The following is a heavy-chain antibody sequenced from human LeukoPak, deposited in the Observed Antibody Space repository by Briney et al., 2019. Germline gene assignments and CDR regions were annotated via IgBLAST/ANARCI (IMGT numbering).Heavy chain of an antibody. CDR2: INHSGST. CDR1: GGSFSGYY. D-gene: IGHD2-2*02. Sequence: SETLSLTCAVYGGSFSGYYWSWIRQPPGKGLEWIGEINHSGSTNYNPSLKSRATISVDTSKNQFSLKLSSVTAADTAVYYCARVRTRYCSSTSCYKGRYRSFDYWGQGTLVTVSS. CDR3: ARVRTRYCSSTSCYKGRYRSFDY. V-gene: IGHV4-34*01. J-gene: IGHJ4*02.